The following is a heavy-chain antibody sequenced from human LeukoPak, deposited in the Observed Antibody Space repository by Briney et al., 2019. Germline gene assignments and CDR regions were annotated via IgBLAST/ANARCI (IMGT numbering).Heavy chain of an antibody. D-gene: IGHD2-21*02. CDR1: GGSISSYY. Sequence: SETLSLTCTVSGGSISSYYWSWIRQPAGKGLEWIGRIYTSGSTNYNPSLKSRVTMSVDTSKNQFSLKLSSVTAADTAVYYCARDVNSDIVVVTATQSARSWYFDLWGRGTLVTVSS. CDR2: IYTSGST. CDR3: ARDVNSDIVVVTATQSARSWYFDL. V-gene: IGHV4-4*07. J-gene: IGHJ2*01.